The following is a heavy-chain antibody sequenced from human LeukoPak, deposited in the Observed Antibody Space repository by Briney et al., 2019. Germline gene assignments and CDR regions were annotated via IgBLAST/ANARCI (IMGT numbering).Heavy chain of an antibody. CDR1: GGTFSSYA. CDR3: ARSGGSGSYYNMDV. D-gene: IGHD3-10*01. J-gene: IGHJ6*02. CDR2: INPNSGGT. V-gene: IGHV1-2*02. Sequence: ASVKVSCKASGGTFSSYAISWVRQAPGQGLEWMGWINPNSGGTNYAQKFQGRVTMTRDTSISTAYMELSRLRSDDTAVYYCARSGGSGSYYNMDVWGQGTTVTVSS.